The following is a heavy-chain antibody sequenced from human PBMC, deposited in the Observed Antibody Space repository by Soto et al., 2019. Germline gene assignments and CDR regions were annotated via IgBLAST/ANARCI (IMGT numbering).Heavy chain of an antibody. CDR2: IIPIFGAA. V-gene: IGHV1-69*13. Sequence: GASVRVSCKASGGTFSSYAISWVRQAPGQGLEWMGGIIPIFGAANYAQKFQGRVTITADESTSTAYMELSSLRSEDTAVYYRARGGSEQLFHPYYYYGMDVWGQGTTVTVSS. J-gene: IGHJ6*02. CDR3: ARGGSEQLFHPYYYYGMDV. D-gene: IGHD6-6*01. CDR1: GGTFSSYA.